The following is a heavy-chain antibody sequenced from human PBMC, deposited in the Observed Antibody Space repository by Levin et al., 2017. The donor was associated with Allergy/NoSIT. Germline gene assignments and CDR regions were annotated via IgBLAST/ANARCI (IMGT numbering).Heavy chain of an antibody. V-gene: IGHV4-4*07. Sequence: PSETLSLTCTVSGDSISSFYWSWIRQPAGKGLEWIGLISSSGSTNYNPSLESRVTMSADTPKNQFSLKLRSVTAADTAVYYCARRAWGGWYYWGQGTLVTVSS. J-gene: IGHJ4*02. CDR2: ISSSGST. D-gene: IGHD6-19*01. CDR3: ARRAWGGWYY. CDR1: GDSISSFY.